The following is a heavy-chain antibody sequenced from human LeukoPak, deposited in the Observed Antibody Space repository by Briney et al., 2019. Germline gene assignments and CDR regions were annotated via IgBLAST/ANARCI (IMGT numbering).Heavy chain of an antibody. CDR1: GYTFTSYG. CDR3: ARDSKAYYYDSSGYYSYFDY. V-gene: IGHV1-46*01. J-gene: IGHJ4*02. Sequence: ASVKVSCKASGYTFTSYGISWVRQAPGQGLEWMGIINPSGGSTSYAQKFQGRVTMTRDTSTSTVYMELSSLRSEDTAVYYCARDSKAYYYDSSGYYSYFDYWGQGTLVTVSS. D-gene: IGHD3-22*01. CDR2: INPSGGST.